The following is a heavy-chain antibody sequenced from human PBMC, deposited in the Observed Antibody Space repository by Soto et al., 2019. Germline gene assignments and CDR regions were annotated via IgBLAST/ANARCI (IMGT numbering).Heavy chain of an antibody. CDR1: GVTFSSYA. CDR3: ARFIAVAGGPYVYFDY. V-gene: IGHV1-69*13. D-gene: IGHD6-19*01. CDR2: IIPIFGTA. J-gene: IGHJ4*02. Sequence: GASVKVSCKASGVTFSSYAISWVRQAPGQGLEWMGGIIPIFGTANYAQKFQGRVTITADESTSTAYMELSSLRSEDTAVYYCARFIAVAGGPYVYFDYWGQGTLVTVSS.